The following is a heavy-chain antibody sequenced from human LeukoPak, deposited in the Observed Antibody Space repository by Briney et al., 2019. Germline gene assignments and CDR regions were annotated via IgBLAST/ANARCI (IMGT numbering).Heavy chain of an antibody. V-gene: IGHV6-1*01. D-gene: IGHD3-22*01. CDR3: TRDFRDYDDKGAAKFDY. CDR1: GDSVSSNSAA. Sequence: SQTLSLTCAISGDSVSSNSAAWNWIRQSPSKGLEWLGRTYYRSKWYKNYALSVKSRITINPDTSKNQFSLQLNSVTPEDTAVYYCTRDFRDYDDKGAAKFDYWGQGTLVTVPS. J-gene: IGHJ4*02. CDR2: TYYRSKWYK.